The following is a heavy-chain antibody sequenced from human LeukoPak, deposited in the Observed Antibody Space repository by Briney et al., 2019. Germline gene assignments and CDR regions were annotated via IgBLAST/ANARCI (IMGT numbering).Heavy chain of an antibody. CDR1: GYTFTSYA. CDR3: ASSYYYDSSGYYYPYYYGMDV. D-gene: IGHD3-22*01. Sequence: ASVKVSCKASGYTFTSYAMRWVRQAPGQRLEWMGWINAGNGNTKYSQKFQGRVTITRDTSASTAYMELSSLRSEDTAVYYCASSYYYDSSGYYYPYYYGMDVWGQGTTVTVSS. J-gene: IGHJ6*02. CDR2: INAGNGNT. V-gene: IGHV1-3*01.